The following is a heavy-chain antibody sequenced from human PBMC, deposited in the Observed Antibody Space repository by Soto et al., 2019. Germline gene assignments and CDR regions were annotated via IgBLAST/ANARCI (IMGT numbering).Heavy chain of an antibody. Sequence: EVQLVESGGGLVQPGGSLRLSCADSGFPFSNYAMSWVRQAPGKGLEWVSSISGSGDNTYYADSVKGRFTISRDNSKNTLYLQMTSLRAEDTAVYYCTKAGYCSGGSCHVAFDIWGQGTMVTVSS. D-gene: IGHD2-15*01. J-gene: IGHJ3*02. CDR2: ISGSGDNT. CDR3: TKAGYCSGGSCHVAFDI. V-gene: IGHV3-23*04. CDR1: GFPFSNYA.